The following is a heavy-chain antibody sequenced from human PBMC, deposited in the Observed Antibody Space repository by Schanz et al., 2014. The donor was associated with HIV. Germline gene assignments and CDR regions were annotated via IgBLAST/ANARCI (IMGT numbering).Heavy chain of an antibody. Sequence: QVQLQQWGAGLLKPSETLSLTCAVYGGSFRGYYWTWIRQFPGLGLEWIGGVRHIGGTNYNPSLKSRVPMSMDMSKNQFSLKLDSVTAADTAVYYCARAKWPPRSRHFDFWGQGNLVTVSS. CDR2: VRHIGGT. J-gene: IGHJ4*02. V-gene: IGHV4-34*02. CDR1: GGSFRGYY. D-gene: IGHD6-13*01. CDR3: ARAKWPPRSRHFDF.